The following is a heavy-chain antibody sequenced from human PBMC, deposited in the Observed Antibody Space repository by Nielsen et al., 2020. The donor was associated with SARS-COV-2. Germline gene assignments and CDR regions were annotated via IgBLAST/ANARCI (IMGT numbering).Heavy chain of an antibody. D-gene: IGHD4-17*01. J-gene: IGHJ4*02. V-gene: IGHV4-34*01. Sequence: SETLSLTCAVYGGSFSNYYWSWIRQPPGKGLKWIGEINHSGSTNYNPSLKSRVTISVDTSKNQFSLKLSSVTAADTAVYYCARRPYGDYYFDYWGQGTLVIVSS. CDR1: GGSFSNYY. CDR2: INHSGST. CDR3: ARRPYGDYYFDY.